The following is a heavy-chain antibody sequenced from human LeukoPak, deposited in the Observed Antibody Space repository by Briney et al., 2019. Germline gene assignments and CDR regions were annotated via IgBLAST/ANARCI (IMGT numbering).Heavy chain of an antibody. CDR3: ARDVGGGWTNNYFDP. V-gene: IGHV1-2*02. CDR1: GYTFTASY. D-gene: IGHD6-19*01. Sequence: ASVKVSCKSSGYTFTASYIHWLRRAPGQGPESMGWINPDTGGRNYAEKFRDRVTMTSDTSSSTAYMELSSLRSDDTAIYYCARDVGGGWTNNYFDPWGQGTLVTVSS. CDR2: INPDTGGR. J-gene: IGHJ5*02.